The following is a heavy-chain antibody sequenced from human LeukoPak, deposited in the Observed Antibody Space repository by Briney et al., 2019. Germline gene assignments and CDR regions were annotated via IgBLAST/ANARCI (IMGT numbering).Heavy chain of an antibody. CDR3: ARDSYDSSGYYYWSYVVFDY. J-gene: IGHJ4*02. CDR1: GYTFTSYG. Sequence: ASVKVSCKASGYTFTSYGISWVRQAPGQGLEWMGWISAYNGNTNYAQKLQGRVTMTTDTSTSTAYMELRSLRSDDTAVYYCARDSYDSSGYYYWSYVVFDYWGQGTLVIVSS. CDR2: ISAYNGNT. D-gene: IGHD3-22*01. V-gene: IGHV1-18*01.